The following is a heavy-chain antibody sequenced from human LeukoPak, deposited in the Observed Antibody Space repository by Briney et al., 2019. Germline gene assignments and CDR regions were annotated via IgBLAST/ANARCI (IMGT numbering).Heavy chain of an antibody. CDR3: ARDFLSGGYYDSSGYDY. CDR1: GYTFTGYY. Sequence: ASVKVSCKASGYTFTGYYMHWVRQAPGQGLEWMGWINPNSGGTNYAQKFQVRGTMTRDTSISTAYMELSRLRSDDTAVYYCARDFLSGGYYDSSGYDYWGQGTLVTVSS. J-gene: IGHJ4*02. CDR2: INPNSGGT. V-gene: IGHV1-2*02. D-gene: IGHD3-22*01.